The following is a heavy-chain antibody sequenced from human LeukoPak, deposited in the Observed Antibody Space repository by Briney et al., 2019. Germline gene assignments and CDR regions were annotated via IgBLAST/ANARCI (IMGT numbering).Heavy chain of an antibody. J-gene: IGHJ4*02. CDR1: GFSFNDNV. CDR3: ARGGSGCTFNH. V-gene: IGHV3-11*01. D-gene: IGHD2/OR15-2a*01. Sequence: GGSLRLSCTASGFSFNDNVMRWLRQAPGKGLEWVSYIKSGGDTIPYSSAVKGRFSISRDNSKRLLYLQMSRLRLDDTALYYCARGGSGCTFNHWGQGTLVSVSS. CDR2: IKSGGDTI.